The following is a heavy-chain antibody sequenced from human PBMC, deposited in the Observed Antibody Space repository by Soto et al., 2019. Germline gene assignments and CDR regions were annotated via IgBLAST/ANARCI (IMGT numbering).Heavy chain of an antibody. Sequence: QVQLVESGGGVVQPGRSLRVSCAASGFTFSIYAMHWVRQAPGTGLEWVAVISYDGTKTYYADSVKGRFTISRDNSKNTVYLQMNSLRDEDTAVYYCAKDGGPRRQWLIDPFAYWGQGTLVTGSP. D-gene: IGHD6-19*01. J-gene: IGHJ4*02. V-gene: IGHV3-30*18. CDR2: ISYDGTKT. CDR3: AKDGGPRRQWLIDPFAY. CDR1: GFTFSIYA.